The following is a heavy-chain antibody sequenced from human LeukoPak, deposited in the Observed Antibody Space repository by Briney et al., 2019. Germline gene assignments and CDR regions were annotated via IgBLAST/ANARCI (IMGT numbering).Heavy chain of an antibody. D-gene: IGHD3-16*01. J-gene: IGHJ2*01. V-gene: IGHV3-30*04. CDR2: ISTDGSYK. Sequence: GGSLRLSRAVSGFTFSSFPLHWVRQAPGKGLEWVAAISTDGSYKYHGDSVKGRFTISRDNPMNTLYLQMNGLRPDDTAVYYCARSLIPGRWYFDLWGRGTLVTVSS. CDR3: ARSLIPGRWYFDL. CDR1: GFTFSSFP.